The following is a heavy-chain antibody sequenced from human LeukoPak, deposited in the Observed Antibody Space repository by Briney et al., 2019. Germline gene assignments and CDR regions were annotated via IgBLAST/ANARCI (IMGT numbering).Heavy chain of an antibody. Sequence: SETLSLTCTVSGGSISSGDYYWSWIRQPPGKGLEWIGYIYYSGSTYYNPSLKSRVTISVDTSKNQFSLKLSSVTAADTAVYYCARVTRWWYYFDYWGQGTLVTVSS. D-gene: IGHD2-15*01. J-gene: IGHJ4*02. CDR2: IYYSGST. CDR3: ARVTRWWYYFDY. V-gene: IGHV4-30-4*01. CDR1: GGSISSGDYY.